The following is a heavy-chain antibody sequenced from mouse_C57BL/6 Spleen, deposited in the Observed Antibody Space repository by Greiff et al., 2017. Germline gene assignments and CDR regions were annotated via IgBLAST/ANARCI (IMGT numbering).Heavy chain of an antibody. J-gene: IGHJ2*01. D-gene: IGHD4-1*01. CDR2: ISSGGDYI. Sequence: EVKLVESGEGLVKPGGSLKLSCAASGFTFSSYAMSWVRQTPEKRLEWVAYISSGGDYIYYADTVKGRFTISRDNARNTLYLQMSSLKSEDTAMYYCTRDERTGTGCYFDYWGQGTTLTVSS. CDR3: TRDERTGTGCYFDY. CDR1: GFTFSSYA. V-gene: IGHV5-9-1*02.